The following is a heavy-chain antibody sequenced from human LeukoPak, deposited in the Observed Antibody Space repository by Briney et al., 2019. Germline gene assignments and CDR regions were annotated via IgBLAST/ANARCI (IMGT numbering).Heavy chain of an antibody. CDR1: VYTFIFYY. CDR2: SNPNSGGT. D-gene: IGHD2-8*01. Sequence: ASVKVSCKASVYTFIFYYMHWVRQAPGQGLEWMGWSNPNSGGTNYAQKFQGRVTMTRDTSISTAYMELSSLTSDDTAVYYCTREVGVPYDYWGQGTLVTVSS. J-gene: IGHJ4*02. V-gene: IGHV1-2*02. CDR3: TREVGVPYDY.